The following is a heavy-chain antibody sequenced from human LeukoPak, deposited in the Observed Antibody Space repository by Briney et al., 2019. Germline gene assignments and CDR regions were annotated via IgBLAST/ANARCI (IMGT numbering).Heavy chain of an antibody. D-gene: IGHD3-22*01. Sequence: GTLRLSCAASGFTFSSYGMSWVRQAPGKGLEWIGEINHSGSTNYNPSLKSRVTISVDTSKNQFSLKLSSVTAADTAVYYCARHGYYDSSGYSKALHYYYYYYMDVWGKGTTVTISS. V-gene: IGHV4-34*01. CDR2: INHSGST. CDR1: GFTFSSYG. J-gene: IGHJ6*03. CDR3: ARHGYYDSSGYSKALHYYYYYYMDV.